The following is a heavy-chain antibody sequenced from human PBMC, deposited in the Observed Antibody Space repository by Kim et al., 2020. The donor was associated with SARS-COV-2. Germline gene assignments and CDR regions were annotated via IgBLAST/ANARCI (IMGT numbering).Heavy chain of an antibody. CDR1: GFTFSTYE. J-gene: IGHJ6*02. D-gene: IGHD4-17*01. V-gene: IGHV3-48*03. Sequence: GGSLRLSCAASGFTFSTYEMNWVRQAPGKGLEWVSSSSSGGTTISYADSVKGRFTISRDNAKNSLYLHMNSLRAEDTAVYYCARAREGSTVLYGMDVWG. CDR3: ARAREGSTVLYGMDV. CDR2: SSSGGTTI.